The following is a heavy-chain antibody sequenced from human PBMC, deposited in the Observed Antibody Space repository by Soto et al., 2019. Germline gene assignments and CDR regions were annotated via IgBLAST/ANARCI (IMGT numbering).Heavy chain of an antibody. Sequence: EVQLVESGGGLVKPGGSVRLSCVASGLMYSSYSMSWVRQAPGKGLEWVAFISLSGSQINYAASVEGRFTISRDNAKNAVYLQMNTVRVEDTAIYYCARVISCGCGTCSSVHQYYGMDVWGPGTTVTVSS. CDR3: ARVISCGCGTCSSVHQYYGMDV. J-gene: IGHJ6*02. V-gene: IGHV3-21*01. CDR2: ISLSGSQI. D-gene: IGHD3-16*01. CDR1: GLMYSSYS.